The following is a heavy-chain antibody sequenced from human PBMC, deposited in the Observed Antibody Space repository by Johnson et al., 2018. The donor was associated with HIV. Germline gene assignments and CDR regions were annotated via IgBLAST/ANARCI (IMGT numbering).Heavy chain of an antibody. CDR2: ISYDGINK. J-gene: IGHJ3*02. CDR1: GFTFSSHV. CDR3: AMNYYDSSDAFDI. V-gene: IGHV3-30-3*01. D-gene: IGHD3-22*01. Sequence: QVQLVESGGGVVQPGRSLRLSCAASGFTFSSHVMHWVRQAPGKGLEWVAIISYDGINKYYADSVKGRFTISRDNSKNTLYLQMNSLRAEDTAVYYCAMNYYDSSDAFDIWGQGTMVTVSS.